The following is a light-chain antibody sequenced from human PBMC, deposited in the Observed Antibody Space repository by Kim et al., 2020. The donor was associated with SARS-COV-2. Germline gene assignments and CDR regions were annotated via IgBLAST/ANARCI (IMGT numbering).Light chain of an antibody. J-gene: IGKJ4*01. V-gene: IGKV3-11*01. CDR2: DAS. CDR3: QQRSNWLT. Sequence: EVVLTQSPATLSLSPGERATLSCRASQSVSSYLAWYQHKPGQSPRLLIYDASNRATGIPARFSGSGSGTDFILTISSLEPEDVAVYYCQQRSNWLTFGGGTRWISN. CDR1: QSVSSY.